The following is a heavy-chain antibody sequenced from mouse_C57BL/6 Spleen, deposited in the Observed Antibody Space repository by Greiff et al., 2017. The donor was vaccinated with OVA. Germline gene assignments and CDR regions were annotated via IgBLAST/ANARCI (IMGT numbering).Heavy chain of an antibody. V-gene: IGHV1-26*01. J-gene: IGHJ2*01. D-gene: IGHD2-1*01. CDR1: GYTFTDYY. CDR2: INPNNGGT. Sequence: EVQLQQSGPELVKPGASVKISCKASGYTFTDYYMNWVKQSHGKSLEWIGDINPNNGGTSYNQKFKGKATLTVDKSSSTAYMELRSLTSEDSAVYYCASLYYGNYYYFDYWGQGTTLTVSS. CDR3: ASLYYGNYYYFDY.